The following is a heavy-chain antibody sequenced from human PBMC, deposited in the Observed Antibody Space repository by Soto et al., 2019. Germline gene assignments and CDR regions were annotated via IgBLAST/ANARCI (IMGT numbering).Heavy chain of an antibody. Sequence: PGGSLRLSCAASGFAFSSYAMSWFRQAPGKGLEWVSAISGSGGSTYYADSVKGRFTISRDNSKNTLYLQMNSLRAEDTAVYYCAKDPAITIFGVVPYYFDYWGQGTLVTVSS. CDR2: ISGSGGST. CDR3: AKDPAITIFGVVPYYFDY. J-gene: IGHJ4*02. CDR1: GFAFSSYA. V-gene: IGHV3-23*01. D-gene: IGHD3-3*01.